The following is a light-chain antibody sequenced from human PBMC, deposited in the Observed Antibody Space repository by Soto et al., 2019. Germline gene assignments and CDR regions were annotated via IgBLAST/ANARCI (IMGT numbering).Light chain of an antibody. Sequence: QSVLTQPPSVSAAPGQKVTISCSGSSPNIGINTVSWYQQLPGIAPKLLIYEDNERPSGIPDRFSGSKSGTSATLGITGLQTGDEAEYYCASWDSSLIGGVFGGGTKLTVL. V-gene: IGLV1-51*02. CDR1: SPNIGINT. CDR3: ASWDSSLIGGV. J-gene: IGLJ2*01. CDR2: EDN.